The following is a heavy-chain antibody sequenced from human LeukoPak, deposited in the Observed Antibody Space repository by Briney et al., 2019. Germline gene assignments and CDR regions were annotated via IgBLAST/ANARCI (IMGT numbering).Heavy chain of an antibody. CDR2: IIPIFGTA. D-gene: IGHD6-6*01. CDR1: GGTFSSYA. Sequence: SVKVSCKASGGTFSSYAISWVRQAPGQGLEWMGGIIPIFGTASYAQKFQGRVTITADKSTSTAYMELSSLRSEDTAVYYCARGCSSSMLYYYYMDVWGKGTTVTVSS. J-gene: IGHJ6*03. CDR3: ARGCSSSMLYYYYMDV. V-gene: IGHV1-69*06.